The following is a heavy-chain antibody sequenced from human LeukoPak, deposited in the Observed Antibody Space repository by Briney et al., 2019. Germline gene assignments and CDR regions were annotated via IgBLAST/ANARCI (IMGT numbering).Heavy chain of an antibody. CDR2: IYYSGST. V-gene: IGHV4-59*08. D-gene: IGHD3-22*01. CDR1: GGSISSYY. J-gene: IGHJ4*02. Sequence: SSETLSLTCTVSGGSISSYYWSWIRQPPGKGLEWMGDIYYSGSTNYNPSLKSRVTISVDTSKNQFSLKLSSVTAADTAVYYCARRLLSGDSSAFDYWGQGTLVTVSS. CDR3: ARRLLSGDSSAFDY.